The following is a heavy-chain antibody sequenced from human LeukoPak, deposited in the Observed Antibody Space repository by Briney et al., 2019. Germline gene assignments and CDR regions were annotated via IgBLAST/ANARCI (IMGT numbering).Heavy chain of an antibody. CDR3: AGGYSYGSTYYYMDV. Sequence: SETLSLTCAVYGGSFSGYYWSWIRQPPGKGLEWIGEINHSGSTNYNPSLKSRVTISVDTSKNQFSLKLSSVTAADTAVYYCAGGYSYGSTYYYMDVWGKGTTVTISS. CDR1: GGSFSGYY. J-gene: IGHJ6*03. CDR2: INHSGST. V-gene: IGHV4-34*01. D-gene: IGHD5-18*01.